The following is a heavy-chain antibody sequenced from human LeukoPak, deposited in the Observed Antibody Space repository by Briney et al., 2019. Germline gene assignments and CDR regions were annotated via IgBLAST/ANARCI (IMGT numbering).Heavy chain of an antibody. J-gene: IGHJ4*02. CDR1: GYTFTGYY. Sequence: GASVKVSCKASGYTFTGYYMHWVRQAPGQGLEWMGWINPNSGGTNYAQKFQGRVTMTRDTSISTAYMELSRLRSDGTAVYYCARDRLLAAAGTRPDYWGQGTLVSVSS. V-gene: IGHV1-2*02. CDR3: ARDRLLAAAGTRPDY. CDR2: INPNSGGT. D-gene: IGHD6-13*01.